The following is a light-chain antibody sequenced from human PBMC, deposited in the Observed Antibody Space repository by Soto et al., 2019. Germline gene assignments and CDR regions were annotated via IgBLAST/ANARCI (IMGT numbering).Light chain of an antibody. J-gene: IGKJ1*01. Sequence: ELVLTQSPAALSLSPWDRATLSCRASQSVSSNLAWYQQKPGQAPRLLTYGASTRATGIPARFSGSGSGTEFTLTISSLQPEDFAVYYCQQYYNWPRTFGQGTKVDIK. CDR3: QQYYNWPRT. CDR1: QSVSSN. V-gene: IGKV3-15*01. CDR2: GAS.